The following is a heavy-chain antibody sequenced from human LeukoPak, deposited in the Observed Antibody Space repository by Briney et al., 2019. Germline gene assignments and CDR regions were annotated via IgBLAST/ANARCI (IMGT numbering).Heavy chain of an antibody. V-gene: IGHV1-69*04. J-gene: IGHJ6*02. D-gene: IGHD5-18*01. CDR2: IIPIFGIA. CDR3: AAEHSYGFMDV. CDR1: GGTFSSYA. Sequence: SVKVSCKASGGTFSSYAISWVRQAPGQGLEWMGRIIPIFGIANYAQKFQGRVTITADKSTSTAYMELSSLRSEDTAVYYCAAEHSYGFMDVWGQGTTVTVSS.